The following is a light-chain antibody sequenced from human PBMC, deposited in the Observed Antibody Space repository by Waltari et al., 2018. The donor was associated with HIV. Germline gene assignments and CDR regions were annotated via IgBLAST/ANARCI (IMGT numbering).Light chain of an antibody. CDR2: LGS. V-gene: IGKV2-28*01. Sequence: IVMSQSPLSLPVTPGEPASISCRSSQSLLHSNGYNCLDWYLRKPGQSPQLLLYLGSNRASGVPDRFNGSWSGTDFTLKISRMEAEDFGVYFFHQYVQTPSTFGRGTKVEIK. CDR1: QSLLHSNGYNC. CDR3: HQYVQTPST. J-gene: IGKJ4*01.